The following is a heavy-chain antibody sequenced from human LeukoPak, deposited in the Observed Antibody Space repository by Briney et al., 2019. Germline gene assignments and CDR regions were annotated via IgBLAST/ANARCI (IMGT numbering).Heavy chain of an antibody. CDR3: AKKRGGYSYGIDY. CDR2: ISSSGSTI. V-gene: IGHV3-48*03. J-gene: IGHJ4*02. CDR1: GFTFSSYE. Sequence: GGSLRLSCAASGFTFSSYEMNWVRQAPGKGLEWVSYISSSGSTIYYADSVKGRFTISRDNSKNTLYLQMNSLRAEDTAVYYCAKKRGGYSYGIDYWGQGTLVTVSS. D-gene: IGHD5-18*01.